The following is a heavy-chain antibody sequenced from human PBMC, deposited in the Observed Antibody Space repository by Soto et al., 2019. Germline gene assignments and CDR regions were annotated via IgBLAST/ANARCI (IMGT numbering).Heavy chain of an antibody. D-gene: IGHD3-22*01. CDR3: ARARDSSGYGPFYGMDV. Sequence: GGSLRLSCAASGFTFSSYDMHWVRQATGKGLEWVSAIGTAGDTYYPGSVKGRFTISRENAKNSLYLQMNSLRAGDTAVYYCARARDSSGYGPFYGMDVWGQGTTVTVSS. J-gene: IGHJ6*02. CDR1: GFTFSSYD. V-gene: IGHV3-13*04. CDR2: IGTAGDT.